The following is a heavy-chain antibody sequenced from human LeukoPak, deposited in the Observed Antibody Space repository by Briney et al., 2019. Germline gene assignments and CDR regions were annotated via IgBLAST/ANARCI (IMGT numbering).Heavy chain of an antibody. Sequence: ASVKVSCKASGYTFTGYHIHWVRQAPGQGPEWMGWINPTSGGTNYAQKFQGRVTMTRGTSITTAYMELSSLKSDDTAVYYCARDPRSIGWFDPWGQGTLVTVS. V-gene: IGHV1-2*02. CDR3: ARDPRSIGWFDP. CDR1: GYTFTGYH. J-gene: IGHJ5*02. CDR2: INPTSGGT.